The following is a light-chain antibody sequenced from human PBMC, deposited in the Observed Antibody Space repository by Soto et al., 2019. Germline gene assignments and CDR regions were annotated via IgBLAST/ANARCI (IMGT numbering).Light chain of an antibody. CDR3: HQYNKWFSIS. J-gene: IGKJ5*01. V-gene: IGKV3-15*01. CDR2: GAS. Sequence: EIVMTQSPATLSVSPGERAILSCRASESISSKLGWYQQRPGQAPRLLIYGASIRATGIPTRFSGSGSGTEFTLTISSLQSEDSAVYYCHQYNKWFSISFGQGTRLEIK. CDR1: ESISSK.